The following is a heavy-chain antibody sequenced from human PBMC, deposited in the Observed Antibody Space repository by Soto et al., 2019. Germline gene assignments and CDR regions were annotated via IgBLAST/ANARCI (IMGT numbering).Heavy chain of an antibody. J-gene: IGHJ6*03. CDR3: ARGRIAVAAIVRVLYYYMDV. D-gene: IGHD6-19*01. CDR2: IYYSGST. V-gene: IGHV4-39*07. Sequence: SETLSLTCTVSGGSISGSSYYWGWIRQPPGKGLEWIGSIYYSGSTNYNPSLKSRVTISVDTSKNQFSLKLSSVTAADTAVYYCARGRIAVAAIVRVLYYYMDVWGKGTTVTVSS. CDR1: GGSISGSSYY.